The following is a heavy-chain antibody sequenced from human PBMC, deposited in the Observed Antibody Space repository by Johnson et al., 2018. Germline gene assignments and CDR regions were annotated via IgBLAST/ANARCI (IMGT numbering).Heavy chain of an antibody. V-gene: IGHV3-33*01. CDR1: GFTFSSYG. CDR3: ARSVRDYGDNSFMRYYYMDV. D-gene: IGHD4-23*01. Sequence: VQLVETGGGVVQPGRSLRLSCAASGFTFSSYGMHWVRQAPGKGLEWVALIWYDGSNKYYADSVKGRFTISRDNSKNTLYLQMNSLRVEDTAVYYCARSVRDYGDNSFMRYYYMDVWGKGTTVTVSS. J-gene: IGHJ6*03. CDR2: IWYDGSNK.